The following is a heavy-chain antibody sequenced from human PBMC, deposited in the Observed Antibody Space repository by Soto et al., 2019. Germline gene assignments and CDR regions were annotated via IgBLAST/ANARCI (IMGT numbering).Heavy chain of an antibody. CDR2: IYYSGST. CDR1: GGSISSYY. J-gene: IGHJ4*02. D-gene: IGHD4-17*01. CDR3: AREWDGDRSFGY. Sequence: LSLTCTVSGGSISSYYWSWIRQPPGKGLEWIGYIYYSGSTNYNPSLKSRVTISVDTSKNQFSLKLSSVTAADTAVYYCAREWDGDRSFGYWGQGTLVTVSS. V-gene: IGHV4-59*01.